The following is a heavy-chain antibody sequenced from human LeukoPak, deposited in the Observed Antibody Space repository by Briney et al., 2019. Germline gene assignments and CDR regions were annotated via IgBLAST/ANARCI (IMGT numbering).Heavy chain of an antibody. CDR2: IRYDGRNK. CDR1: GFTFSSYG. D-gene: IGHD2-2*01. CDR3: ARDRGYATWGLGFDY. J-gene: IGHJ4*02. V-gene: IGHV3-30*02. Sequence: GGSLRLSCAASGFTFSSYGMHWVRQAPGKGLEWVAFIRYDGRNKYYADSVKGRFTISRDNSKNTLYLQMNSLRAEDTAVYYCARDRGYATWGLGFDYWGQGTLVTVSS.